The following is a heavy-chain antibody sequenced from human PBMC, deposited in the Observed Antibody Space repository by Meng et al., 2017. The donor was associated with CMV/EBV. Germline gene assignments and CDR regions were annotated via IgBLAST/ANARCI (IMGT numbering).Heavy chain of an antibody. D-gene: IGHD4-23*01. V-gene: IGHV1-18*01. J-gene: IGHJ5*02. CDR3: ARVGGWNWFDP. CDR2: ISSYNGNT. CDR1: GYTLTSYG. Sequence: RVQAGGRVQKPGASVMFPCNASGYTLTSYGFSGVRQAPGQGLVWMIWISSYNGNTNYAQTLQGRVTITTDKSTSTAYMELRSLTSADTAVYYCARVGGWNWFDPWGQGTLVTASS.